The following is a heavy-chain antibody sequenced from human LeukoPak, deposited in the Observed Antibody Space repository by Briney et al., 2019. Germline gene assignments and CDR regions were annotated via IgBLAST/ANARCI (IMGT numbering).Heavy chain of an antibody. CDR3: ARHAMRLDRYCSGGSCYLGYYFDY. Sequence: PSETLSLTCTVSGGSISSSSYYWGWIRQPPGKGLEWIGSIYYSGSTYYNPSLKSRVTISVDTSKNQFSLKLSSATAADTAVYYCARHAMRLDRYCSGGSCYLGYYFDYWGQGTLVTVSS. CDR2: IYYSGST. D-gene: IGHD2-15*01. J-gene: IGHJ4*02. V-gene: IGHV4-39*01. CDR1: GGSISSSSYY.